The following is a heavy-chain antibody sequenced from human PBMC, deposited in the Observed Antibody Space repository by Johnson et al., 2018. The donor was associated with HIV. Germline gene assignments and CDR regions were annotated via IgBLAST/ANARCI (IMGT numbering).Heavy chain of an antibody. Sequence: QVQLVESGGGVVQPGRSLRLSCVASGFTFSSYAMHWVRQAPGKGLEWVAVISYDGSNKYYADSVKGRFTISRDNSKNTLYLQMNSLRAEDTAVYYCARAIFGVVMGQNAFDIWGQGTMVTVSS. V-gene: IGHV3-30*14. D-gene: IGHD3-3*01. CDR1: GFTFSSYA. CDR3: ARAIFGVVMGQNAFDI. J-gene: IGHJ3*02. CDR2: ISYDGSNK.